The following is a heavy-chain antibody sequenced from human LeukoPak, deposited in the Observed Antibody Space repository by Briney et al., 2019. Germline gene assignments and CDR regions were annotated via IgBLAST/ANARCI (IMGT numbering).Heavy chain of an antibody. V-gene: IGHV3-20*04. CDR2: INWNGGRT. CDR3: ARDYDYGDYPGY. Sequence: PGGSLRLSCAASGFTFSSYAMSWVRQAPGKGLEWVSGINWNGGRTGYADSVKGRFTISRDNAKNCLYLQMNSLRAEDTALYYCARDYDYGDYPGYWGQGTLVTVSS. CDR1: GFTFSSYA. J-gene: IGHJ4*02. D-gene: IGHD4-17*01.